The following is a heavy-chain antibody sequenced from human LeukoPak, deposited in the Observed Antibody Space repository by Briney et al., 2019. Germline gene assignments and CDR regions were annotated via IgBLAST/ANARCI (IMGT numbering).Heavy chain of an antibody. CDR1: GFTFSSYA. CDR3: VKEDHQQLTLYYFDY. CDR2: IGSNGGST. J-gene: IGHJ4*02. V-gene: IGHV3-64D*09. Sequence: PGGSLRLSCSASGFTFSSYAMHWVRQAPGKGLEYVSAIGSNGGSTYYADSVKGRFTISRDNSKNTLYLQMSSLRAEDTAVHYCVKEDHQQLTLYYFDYWGQGTLVTVSS. D-gene: IGHD6-13*01.